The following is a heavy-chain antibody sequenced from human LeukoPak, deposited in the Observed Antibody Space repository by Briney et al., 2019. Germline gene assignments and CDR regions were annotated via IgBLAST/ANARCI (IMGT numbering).Heavy chain of an antibody. J-gene: IGHJ6*04. V-gene: IGHV4-4*02. D-gene: IGHD5-24*01. CDR2: IYHSGST. Sequence: SETLSLTCAVSGGSISSSNWWSWVRQPPGKGLEWIGEIYHSGSTNYNPSLKSRVTISVDKSKNQFSLKLSSVIAADTAVYYCARLRRDGYNSDMDVWGKGTTVTISS. CDR3: ARLRRDGYNSDMDV. CDR1: GGSISSSNW.